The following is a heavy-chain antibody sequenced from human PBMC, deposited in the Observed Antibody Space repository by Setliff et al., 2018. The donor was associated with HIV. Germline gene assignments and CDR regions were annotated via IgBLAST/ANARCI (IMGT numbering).Heavy chain of an antibody. CDR3: TREGRGDPAMATTRIDY. J-gene: IGHJ4*02. V-gene: IGHV4-39*02. Sequence: SETLSLTCSVSGDSISSGSYFWGWIRQTPGKGLEWIGNIYYTGFAYYNPSLKIRVTISLDTSKTHFFLNLTSVTDADTAVYFCTREGRGDPAMATTRIDYWGQGKLFTVSA. CDR1: GDSISSGSYF. D-gene: IGHD1-1*01. CDR2: IYYTGFA.